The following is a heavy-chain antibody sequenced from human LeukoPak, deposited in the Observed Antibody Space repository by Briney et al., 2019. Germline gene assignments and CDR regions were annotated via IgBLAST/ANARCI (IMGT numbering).Heavy chain of an antibody. J-gene: IGHJ5*02. CDR3: ARDAYYDILTGYHENWFDP. CDR1: GGSISSYY. CDR2: IYTSGST. Sequence: SETLSLTCAVYGGSISSYYWSWIRQPAGKGLEWIGRIYTSGSTNYNPSLKSRVTMSVDTSKNQFSLKLSSVTAADTAVYYCARDAYYDILTGYHENWFDPWGQGTLVTVSS. D-gene: IGHD3-9*01. V-gene: IGHV4-4*07.